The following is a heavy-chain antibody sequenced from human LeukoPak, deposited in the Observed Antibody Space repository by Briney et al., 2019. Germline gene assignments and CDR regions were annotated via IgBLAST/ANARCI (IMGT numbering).Heavy chain of an antibody. V-gene: IGHV1-46*01. CDR1: GYTFTGYY. CDR3: ARRGNYYYYMDV. CDR2: INPSGGST. Sequence: ASVKVSCKASGYTFTGYYMHWVRQAPGQGLEWMGWINPSGGSTNYAQKFQGRVTMTRDMSTSTVYMELSSLRSEDTAVYYCARRGNYYYYMDVWGKGTPVTVSS. J-gene: IGHJ6*03. D-gene: IGHD3-16*01.